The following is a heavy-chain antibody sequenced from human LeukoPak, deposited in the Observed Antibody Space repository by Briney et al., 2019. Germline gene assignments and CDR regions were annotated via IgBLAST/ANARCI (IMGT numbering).Heavy chain of an antibody. CDR2: INPNSGGT. CDR1: GYTCTGYY. D-gene: IGHD5-24*01. CDR3: ARIYNTANDY. J-gene: IGHJ4*02. Sequence: ASVKVSCKASGYTCTGYYMHWVRQAPGQGLEWMGRINPNSGGTNYAQNFQGRVTMTRDTSISTAYMELSRLRSDATAVYYCARIYNTANDYWGQGTLVTASS. V-gene: IGHV1-2*06.